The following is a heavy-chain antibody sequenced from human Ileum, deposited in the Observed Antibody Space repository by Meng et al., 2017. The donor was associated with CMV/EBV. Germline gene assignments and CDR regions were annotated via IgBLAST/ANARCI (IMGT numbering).Heavy chain of an antibody. CDR2: INSDGSKAPTT. J-gene: IGHJ4*02. CDR1: GFILSDYW. D-gene: IGHD3-10*01. Sequence: GGSLRLSCAASGFILSDYWMHWVRQVPGEGPVWVARINSDGSKAPTTMYADSVKGRFTISRDNARSTLYLQMNSLSPDDTGVYFCARSTPSGTDYWEWGQGTLVTVSS. CDR3: ARSTPSGTDYWE. V-gene: IGHV3-74*03.